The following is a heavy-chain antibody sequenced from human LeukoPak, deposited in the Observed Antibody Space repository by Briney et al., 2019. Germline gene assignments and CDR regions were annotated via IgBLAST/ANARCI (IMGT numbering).Heavy chain of an antibody. CDR2: IYYSGST. CDR1: GGSISSGDYY. J-gene: IGHJ6*02. D-gene: IGHD1-14*01. CDR3: ARVGINPGDYYYSGMDV. Sequence: SETLSLTCTVSGGSISSGDYYWSWIRQPPGKGLEWIGYIYYSGSTYYNPSLKSRVTISVDTSKNQFSLKLSSVTAADTAVYYCARVGINPGDYYYSGMDVWGQGTMVTVS. V-gene: IGHV4-30-4*08.